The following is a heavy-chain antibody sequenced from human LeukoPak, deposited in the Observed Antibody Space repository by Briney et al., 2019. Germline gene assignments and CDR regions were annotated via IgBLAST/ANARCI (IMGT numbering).Heavy chain of an antibody. V-gene: IGHV4-31*03. Sequence: NTSETLSLTCTVSGVSISSGNYYWSWIRQHPGKGLEWIGYIHHSGSTYYNPSLKSRVIISVDTSKNQFSLKLNSVTAADTAVYYCARDGGNSAFDYWGQGTLVTVSS. J-gene: IGHJ4*02. CDR2: IHHSGST. D-gene: IGHD4-23*01. CDR3: ARDGGNSAFDY. CDR1: GVSISSGNYY.